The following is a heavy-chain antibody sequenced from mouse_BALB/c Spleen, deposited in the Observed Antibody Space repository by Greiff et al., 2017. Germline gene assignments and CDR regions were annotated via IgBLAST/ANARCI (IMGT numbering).Heavy chain of an antibody. V-gene: IGHV1-69*02. D-gene: IGHD2-3*01. CDR3: TRFLYDGYYDY. Sequence: QVQLQQPGAELVRPGASVKLSCKASGYTFTSYWINWVKQRPGQGLEWIGNIYPSDSYTNYNQKFKDKATLTVDKSSSTAYMQLSSPTSEDSAVYYCTRFLYDGYYDYWGQGTTLTVSS. CDR1: GYTFTSYW. J-gene: IGHJ2*01. CDR2: IYPSDSYT.